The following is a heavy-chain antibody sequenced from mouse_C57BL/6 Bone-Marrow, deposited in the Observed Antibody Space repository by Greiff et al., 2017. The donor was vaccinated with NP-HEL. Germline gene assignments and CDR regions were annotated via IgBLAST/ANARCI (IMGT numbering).Heavy chain of an antibody. D-gene: IGHD1-1*01. J-gene: IGHJ4*01. CDR2: ISYSGST. CDR1: GYSITSDY. Sequence: EVQLQQSGPGLAKPSQTLSLTCSVTGYSITSDYWNWIRKFPGNKLEYMGYISYSGSTYYNPSLKSRISITRDTSKNQYYLQLNSVTTEDTATYYCARSGHYGSSYYYAMDYWGQGTSVTVSS. CDR3: ARSGHYGSSYYYAMDY. V-gene: IGHV3-8*01.